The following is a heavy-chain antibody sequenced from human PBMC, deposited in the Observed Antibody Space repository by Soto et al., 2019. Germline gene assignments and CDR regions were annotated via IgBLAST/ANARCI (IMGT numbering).Heavy chain of an antibody. CDR1: GYTFTSYY. Sequence: QVQLVQSGAEVKKPGASVKVYCKASGYTFTSYYMHWVRQAPGQGLEWMGIINPSGGSTSYAQKFQGRVTMTRDTSTRTVYMELSSLRSEETAVYYCARDRRGYYCGMDVWGQGTTVTVSS. V-gene: IGHV1-46*03. CDR3: ARDRRGYYCGMDV. D-gene: IGHD3-10*01. J-gene: IGHJ6*02. CDR2: INPSGGST.